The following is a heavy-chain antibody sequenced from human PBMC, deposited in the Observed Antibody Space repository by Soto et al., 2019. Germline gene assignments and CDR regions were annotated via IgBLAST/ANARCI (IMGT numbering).Heavy chain of an antibody. V-gene: IGHV4-31*03. CDR1: GGSISSGGYY. J-gene: IGHJ4*02. CDR3: ARQVVVVAATSEVDY. D-gene: IGHD2-15*01. CDR2: IYYSGST. Sequence: SETLSLTCTVSGGSISSGGYYWSWIRQHPGKGLEWIGYIYYSGSTYYNPSLKSRVTISVDTSKNQFSLKLSSVTAADTAVYYCARQVVVVAATSEVDYWGQGTLVTVSS.